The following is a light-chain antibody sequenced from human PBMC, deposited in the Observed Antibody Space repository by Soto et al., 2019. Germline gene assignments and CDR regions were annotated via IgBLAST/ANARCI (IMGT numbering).Light chain of an antibody. CDR3: SSYGGSSNLV. V-gene: IGLV2-8*01. CDR1: SSDVGGYNY. CDR2: EVN. J-gene: IGLJ2*01. Sequence: QSALTQPPSASGSPGQSVTISCTGTSSDVGGYNYVSWYQQHPGKAPKLMICEVNKRPSGVPDRFSGSKSGNTASLTVSGLQAEDEADYYCSSYGGSSNLVFGGGTKVTVL.